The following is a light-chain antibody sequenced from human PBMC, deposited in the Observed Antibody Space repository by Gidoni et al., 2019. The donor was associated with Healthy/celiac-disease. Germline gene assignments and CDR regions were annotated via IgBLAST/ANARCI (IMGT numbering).Light chain of an antibody. Sequence: DIQMTQSPSSLSASVGDRVTITCQASQDSSNYLNWYQQKPGKAPKLLIYDASNLETGVPSRFSGSGSGTDFTFTISSLQPEDIATYYCQQYDNPLFTFXPXTKVDIK. J-gene: IGKJ3*01. V-gene: IGKV1-33*01. CDR2: DAS. CDR3: QQYDNPLFT. CDR1: QDSSNY.